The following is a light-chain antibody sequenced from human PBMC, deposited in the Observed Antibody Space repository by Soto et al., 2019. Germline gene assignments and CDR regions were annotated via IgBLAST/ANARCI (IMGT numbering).Light chain of an antibody. V-gene: IGKV3-15*01. CDR3: QQRSNWPPT. Sequence: ETVMTQSPATLSVSPGERATLSRRASQSVYSSLAWYQQKPGQAPRLLIYGASTRATGIPARFSGSGSGTDFTLTITSLEPEDFAVYYCQQRSNWPPTFGQGTKVDIK. J-gene: IGKJ1*01. CDR1: QSVYSS. CDR2: GAS.